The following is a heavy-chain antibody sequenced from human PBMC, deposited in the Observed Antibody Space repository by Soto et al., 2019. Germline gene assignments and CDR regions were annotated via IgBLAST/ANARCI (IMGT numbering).Heavy chain of an antibody. D-gene: IGHD6-19*01. CDR3: AYSSGWSGWFDP. CDR2: INSDGSST. Sequence: EVQLVESGGGLVQPGGSLRLSCAASGFTFSSYWMHWVRQAPGKGLVWVSRINSDGSSTSYADSVKGRFTISRDNAKNTLYLQMNSLRAEDTAVYYCAYSSGWSGWFDPWGQGTLVTVSS. V-gene: IGHV3-74*01. CDR1: GFTFSSYW. J-gene: IGHJ5*02.